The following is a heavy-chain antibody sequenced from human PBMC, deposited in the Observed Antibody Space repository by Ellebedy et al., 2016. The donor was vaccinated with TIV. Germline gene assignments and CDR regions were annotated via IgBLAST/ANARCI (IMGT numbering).Heavy chain of an antibody. CDR2: IGTAGDT. J-gene: IGHJ6*02. CDR3: ARDRAAMDV. Sequence: GESLKISXAASGFTFSSYDMHWVRQATGKGLEWVSAIGTAGDTYYPGSVKGRFTISRENAKNSLYLQMNSLRAGDTAVYYCARDRAAMDVWGQGTTVTVSS. D-gene: IGHD2-15*01. CDR1: GFTFSSYD. V-gene: IGHV3-13*04.